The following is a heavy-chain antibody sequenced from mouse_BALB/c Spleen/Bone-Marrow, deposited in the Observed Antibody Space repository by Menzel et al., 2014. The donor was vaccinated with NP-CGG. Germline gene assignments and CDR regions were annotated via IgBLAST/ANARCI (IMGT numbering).Heavy chain of an antibody. D-gene: IGHD2-4*01. Sequence: EVQLVESGPDLVKPSQSLSLTCTVTGYSVTSGYSWHWIRQFPGNKLEWMGYIHYSGSTNYNPSLKSRISITRDTSKNQFFLQLKSVTTEDTATYYCARSTTMTFYWYFDFWGAGTTVTVSS. CDR3: ARSTTMTFYWYFDF. CDR2: IHYSGST. V-gene: IGHV3-1*02. CDR1: GYSVTSGYS. J-gene: IGHJ1*01.